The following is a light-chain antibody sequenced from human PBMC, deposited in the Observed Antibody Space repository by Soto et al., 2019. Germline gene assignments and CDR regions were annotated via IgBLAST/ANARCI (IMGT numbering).Light chain of an antibody. J-gene: IGKJ1*01. CDR3: QQHNTYST. Sequence: DIQMTQSPSTLSASVGDRVTIACRASQSIRSWLAWYQQKPGKAPKLLIYDASSLHSGVPSRFSGSGSGTEFTLTISSLQPDDFATYYCQQHNTYSTFGQGTTVEIK. CDR2: DAS. CDR1: QSIRSW. V-gene: IGKV1-5*01.